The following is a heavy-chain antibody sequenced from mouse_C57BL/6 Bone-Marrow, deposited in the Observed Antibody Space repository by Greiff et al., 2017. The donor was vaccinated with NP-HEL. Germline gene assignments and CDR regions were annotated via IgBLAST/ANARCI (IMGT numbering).Heavy chain of an antibody. V-gene: IGHV1-53*01. D-gene: IGHD3-2*02. CDR3: ARGAAQATEYFDY. CDR1: GYTFTSYW. Sequence: VQLQQPGTELVKPGASVKLSCKASGYTFTSYWMHWVKQRPGQGLEWIGNINPSNGGTNYNEKFKSKATLTVDKSSSTAYMQLSSLTSEDSAVYYCARGAAQATEYFDYWGQGTTLTVSS. CDR2: INPSNGGT. J-gene: IGHJ2*01.